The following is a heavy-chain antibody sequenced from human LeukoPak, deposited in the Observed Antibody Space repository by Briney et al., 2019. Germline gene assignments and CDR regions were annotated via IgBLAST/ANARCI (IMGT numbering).Heavy chain of an antibody. D-gene: IGHD4-17*01. V-gene: IGHV3-74*01. Sequence: GGSLRLSCAASGFTFSSYWMHWVRQAPGKGLVWVSRINSDGSSTSYADSVKGRFTISRDNAKNTLYLQMNSLRAEDTAVYYCAREDHGDYFDYWGQGTLVTVSS. CDR2: INSDGSST. CDR1: GFTFSSYW. CDR3: AREDHGDYFDY. J-gene: IGHJ4*02.